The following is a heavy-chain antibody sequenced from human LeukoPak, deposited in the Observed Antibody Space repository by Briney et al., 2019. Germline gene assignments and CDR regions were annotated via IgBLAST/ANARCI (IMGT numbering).Heavy chain of an antibody. V-gene: IGHV3-23*01. Sequence: PGGSLRLSCAASGFTFSSYAMSWVRQAPGKGLEWVSAISGSGGSTYYADSVKGRFTISRDNSKNTLYLQMNSLRAEDTAVYYCAKSFYDFWSGYPGEVSAFDIWGQGTMVTVSS. CDR3: AKSFYDFWSGYPGEVSAFDI. J-gene: IGHJ3*02. CDR2: ISGSGGST. D-gene: IGHD3-3*01. CDR1: GFTFSSYA.